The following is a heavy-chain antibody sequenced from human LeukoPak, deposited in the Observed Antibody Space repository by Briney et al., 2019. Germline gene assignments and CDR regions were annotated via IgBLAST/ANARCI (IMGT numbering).Heavy chain of an antibody. CDR1: GFTFSSYG. D-gene: IGHD2-21*02. CDR2: IRYDGSNK. Sequence: GRSLRLSCAASGFTFSSYGMHWVRQAPGKGLEWVAFIRYDGSNKYYADSVKGRFTISRDDSKNTLYLQMNSLRAEDTAVYYCAKGPKVVVTANDAFDIWGQGTMVTVSS. J-gene: IGHJ3*02. CDR3: AKGPKVVVTANDAFDI. V-gene: IGHV3-30*02.